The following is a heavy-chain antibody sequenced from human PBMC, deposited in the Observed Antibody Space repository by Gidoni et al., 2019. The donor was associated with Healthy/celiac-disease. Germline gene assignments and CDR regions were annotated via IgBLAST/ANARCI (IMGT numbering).Heavy chain of an antibody. V-gene: IGHV3-30*18. D-gene: IGHD5-12*01. J-gene: IGHJ3*02. CDR1: GFTFSSNG. CDR2: ISDDGSNK. CDR3: AKGQYSGYENDAFDI. Sequence: QVKLVESGGGEVQPGRSLRLSCAASGFTFSSNGMHWVSQAPGKGLGWVAVISDDGSNKYYADSVKGRFTISRDNSKNTLYLQMNSLRAEDTAVYYCAKGQYSGYENDAFDIWGQGTMVTVSS.